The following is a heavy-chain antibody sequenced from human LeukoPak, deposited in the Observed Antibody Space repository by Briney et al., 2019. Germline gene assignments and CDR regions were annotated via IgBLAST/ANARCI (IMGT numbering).Heavy chain of an antibody. CDR3: SGIRGGYNYIDY. D-gene: IGHD5-24*01. CDR1: GSSISSGGYS. Sequence: SETLSLTCAVSGSSISSGGYSWGWIRQPPGKGLEWIGYIYHGGTTYSNPSLKSRVNISVDRSKNQFSLRLSSVTAADTAVFYCSGIRGGYNYIDYWGQGTLVTVSS. V-gene: IGHV4-30-2*01. CDR2: IYHGGTT. J-gene: IGHJ4*02.